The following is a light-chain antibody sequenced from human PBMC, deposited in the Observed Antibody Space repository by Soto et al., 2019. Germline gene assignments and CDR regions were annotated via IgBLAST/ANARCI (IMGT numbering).Light chain of an antibody. J-gene: IGKJ1*01. CDR1: QSISSW. CDR2: KAS. V-gene: IGKV1-5*03. Sequence: DIQMTQSPSTLSASVGDRVTITCRASQSISSWLAWYQQKPGKAPKLLIYKASSLESGVPSRFSGSGSGTEFTLTISSLQPDDFATYYCLQDFNYPRTFGQGTRWIS. CDR3: LQDFNYPRT.